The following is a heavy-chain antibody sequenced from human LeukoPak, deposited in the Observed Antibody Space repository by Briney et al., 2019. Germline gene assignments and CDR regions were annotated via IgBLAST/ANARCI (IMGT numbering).Heavy chain of an antibody. Sequence: GGSLRLSCAASGFTVSSNYMSWVRQAPGKGLEWVSVIYSGGSTYYADSVKGRFTISRDNSKNTLYLQMNSLRAEDTAVYYCAREVVTPFVFFGYWGQGTLVTVSS. CDR3: AREVVTPFVFFGY. CDR1: GFTVSSNY. CDR2: IYSGGST. J-gene: IGHJ4*02. V-gene: IGHV3-66*01. D-gene: IGHD4-23*01.